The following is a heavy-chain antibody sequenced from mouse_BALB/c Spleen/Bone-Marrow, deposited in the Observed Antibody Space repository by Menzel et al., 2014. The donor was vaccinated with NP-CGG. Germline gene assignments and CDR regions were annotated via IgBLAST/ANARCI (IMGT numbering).Heavy chain of an antibody. V-gene: IGHV5-6*02. CDR1: GFTFSSYG. CDR3: ARRDYDDAPYAMAY. CDR2: ISSGGSYT. J-gene: IGHJ4*01. D-gene: IGHD2-4*01. Sequence: EVKLMESGGDLVKPGGSLKLSCAASGFTFSSYGMSWVRQTPDKRLEWVATISSGGSYTYYPDSVKGRFTVSIDNAKNALYLQMSSLKSEDTAIYYCARRDYDDAPYAMAYWGQGTSVTVSS.